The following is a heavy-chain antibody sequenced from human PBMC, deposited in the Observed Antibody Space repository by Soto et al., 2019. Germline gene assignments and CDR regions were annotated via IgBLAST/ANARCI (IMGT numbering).Heavy chain of an antibody. CDR2: MTATGVSI. CDR3: AKDSIPYSSSYDLDH. CDR1: GLSFSGYA. Sequence: EAQLLESGGGLVQPGGPVRRSCVASGLSFSGYAMSWVRQAPGKGLVWVSSMTATGVSIYYADSVRGRCTTSRGNSKTALYLHMSSLRAEDTATYYCAKDSIPYSSSYDLDHWGRGALVTVSS. J-gene: IGHJ4*02. D-gene: IGHD6-6*01. V-gene: IGHV3-23*01.